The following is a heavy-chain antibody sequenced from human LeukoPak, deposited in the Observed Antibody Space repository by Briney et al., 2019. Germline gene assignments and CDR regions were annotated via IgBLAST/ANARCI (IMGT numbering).Heavy chain of an antibody. CDR1: GFIVSSNY. CDR2: IYTGGST. Sequence: GGSLRLSCAASGFIVSSNYMSWVRQAPGKGLEWVSVIYTGGSTYYADSVKGRFTISRDNSKNTLYLQMNSLRAEDTAVYYCAGAKPHLLWFVTWGQGTLVTVSS. V-gene: IGHV3-53*01. CDR3: AGAKPHLLWFVT. J-gene: IGHJ5*02. D-gene: IGHD3-10*01.